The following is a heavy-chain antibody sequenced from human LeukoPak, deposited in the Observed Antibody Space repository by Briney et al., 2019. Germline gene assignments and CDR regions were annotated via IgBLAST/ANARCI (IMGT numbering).Heavy chain of an antibody. D-gene: IGHD6-19*01. V-gene: IGHV3-21*01. CDR3: ASIAVAGTFYYYYYMDV. Sequence: GGSLRLSCTASGFTFTTYSMDWVRQAPGKGLEWVSSISSSSLYIYYADSVKGRFTISRDNAKNSLYLQMNSLRAEDTAVYYCASIAVAGTFYYYYYMDVWGKGTTVTVSS. CDR2: ISSSSLYI. J-gene: IGHJ6*03. CDR1: GFTFTTYS.